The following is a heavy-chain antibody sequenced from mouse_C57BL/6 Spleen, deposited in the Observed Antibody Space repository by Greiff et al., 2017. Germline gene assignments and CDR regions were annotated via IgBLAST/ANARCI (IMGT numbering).Heavy chain of an antibody. CDR3: ARDRDYGNYYFDY. V-gene: IGHV3-6*01. CDR1: GYSITSGYY. CDR2: ISYDGSN. D-gene: IGHD2-1*01. J-gene: IGHJ2*01. Sequence: EVQLVESGPGLVKPSQSLSLTCSVTGYSITSGYYWNWIRQFPGNKLEWMGYISYDGSNNYNPSLKNRISITRDTSKNQFFLKLNSVTTEDTATYYCARDRDYGNYYFDYWGQGTTLTVSS.